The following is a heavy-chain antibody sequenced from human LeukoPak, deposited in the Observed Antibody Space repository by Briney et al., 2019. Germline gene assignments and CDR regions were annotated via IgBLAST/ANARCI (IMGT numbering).Heavy chain of an antibody. Sequence: GRSLRLSCAASGFTFSNYAMHWVRQAPGKGLEWVALISYDGSNEHYADSVKGRFTISRDNSKNTLYLQVNSLRAEDTAVYYCAKSRFSCIGNNCYSPDYWGQGTLVTVSS. D-gene: IGHD2-15*01. CDR1: GFTFSNYA. V-gene: IGHV3-30*18. CDR3: AKSRFSCIGNNCYSPDY. J-gene: IGHJ4*02. CDR2: ISYDGSNE.